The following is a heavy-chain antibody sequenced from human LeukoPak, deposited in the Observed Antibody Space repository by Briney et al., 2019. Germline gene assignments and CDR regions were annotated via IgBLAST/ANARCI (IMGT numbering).Heavy chain of an antibody. Sequence: KSGGSLRLSCAASGFTFSSYSMNWVRQAPGKGLEWVSSISSSSSYIYYADSVKGRFTISRDNAKNSLYLQMNSLRAEDTAVYYCARDWSPLGFGELSMGDWGQGTLVTVSS. V-gene: IGHV3-21*01. CDR1: GFTFSSYS. CDR3: ARDWSPLGFGELSMGD. J-gene: IGHJ4*02. CDR2: ISSSSSYI. D-gene: IGHD3-10*01.